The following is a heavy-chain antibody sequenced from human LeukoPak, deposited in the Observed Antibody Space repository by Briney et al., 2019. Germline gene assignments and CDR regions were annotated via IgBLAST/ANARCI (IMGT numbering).Heavy chain of an antibody. V-gene: IGHV3-11*01. Sequence: GGSLRLSCAASGFTFSDYYMGWIRQAPGKGLEWVSYISSSGSTIYYADSVKGRFTISRDNAKNSLYLQMNSLRAEDTAVYYCARGYERRIMVRGVITYYYYGMDVWGQGTTVTVSS. J-gene: IGHJ6*02. CDR2: ISSSGSTI. CDR1: GFTFSDYY. CDR3: ARGYERRIMVRGVITYYYYGMDV. D-gene: IGHD3-10*01.